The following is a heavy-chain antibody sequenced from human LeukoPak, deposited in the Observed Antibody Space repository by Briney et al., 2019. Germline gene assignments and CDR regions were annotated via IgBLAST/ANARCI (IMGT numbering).Heavy chain of an antibody. V-gene: IGHV1-18*01. Sequence: GASVKVSCKASGYTFSTYGISWVRQAPGQGLEWMGWISAYKGNTYYAQKLQGRVTMTTDTSTSTAYMELRSLRSDDTAIYYCARDLYYYDSGSYYDVFDVWGQGTMVTVSS. D-gene: IGHD3-10*01. CDR3: ARDLYYYDSGSYYDVFDV. J-gene: IGHJ3*01. CDR1: GYTFSTYG. CDR2: ISAYKGNT.